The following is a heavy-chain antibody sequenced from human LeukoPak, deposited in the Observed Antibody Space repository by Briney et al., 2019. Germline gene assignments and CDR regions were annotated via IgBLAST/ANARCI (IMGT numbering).Heavy chain of an antibody. CDR1: GFTFSTFA. CDR2: ISVSGRST. Sequence: GGSLRLSCAASGFTFSTFAMSWVRQAPGKGLEWVSAISVSGRSTYYADSVKGRFTNSRDTSKNTLHLQMSSLRVEDTAIYYFAKDLGGGGGGQFYYFYYMDVWGKGTTVTVSS. D-gene: IGHD3-16*01. CDR3: AKDLGGGGGGQFYYFYYMDV. V-gene: IGHV3-23*01. J-gene: IGHJ6*03.